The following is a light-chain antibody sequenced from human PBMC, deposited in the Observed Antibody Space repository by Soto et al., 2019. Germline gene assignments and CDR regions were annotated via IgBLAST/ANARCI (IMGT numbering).Light chain of an antibody. CDR3: LQYTTHPFT. Sequence: DIPMTQSPSSLSASVGDRVTITCRASQGISNDLTWFQQQPGKTPKSLIYDAFTLQSGVPSRFSGSGSGTEFTLTISSLQPEDFATYYCLQYTTHPFTFGPGTKVDVK. CDR2: DAF. V-gene: IGKV1-16*01. J-gene: IGKJ3*01. CDR1: QGISND.